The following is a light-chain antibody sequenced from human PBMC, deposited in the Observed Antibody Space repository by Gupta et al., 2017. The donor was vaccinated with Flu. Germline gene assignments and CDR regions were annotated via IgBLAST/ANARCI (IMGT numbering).Light chain of an antibody. V-gene: IGKV1-9*01. J-gene: IGKJ4*01. CDR3: QQYNSYPFT. CDR1: QAISNY. CDR2: AAS. Sequence: DIQLTQSPSSLSASVGDRVTITCRASQAISNYLAWYQQKPGKVPKLLIYAASTLQRGVPSRFSGSGSGTEFTLTISSLQPEDFATYYCQQYNSYPFTFGGGTKVEIK.